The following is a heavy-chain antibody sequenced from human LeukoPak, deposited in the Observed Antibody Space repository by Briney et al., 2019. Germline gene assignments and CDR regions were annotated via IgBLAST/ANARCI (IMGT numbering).Heavy chain of an antibody. CDR2: IYSGGST. CDR1: GFTVSSNY. D-gene: IGHD6-25*01. Sequence: GGSLRLSCAASGFTVSSNYMSWVRQAPGKGLEWVSVIYSGGSTYYADSVKGRFTISRDNSKNTLYLQMNSLRAEDTAEYYCARGTHSSGYAFDIWGQGTMVTVSS. J-gene: IGHJ3*02. CDR3: ARGTHSSGYAFDI. V-gene: IGHV3-53*01.